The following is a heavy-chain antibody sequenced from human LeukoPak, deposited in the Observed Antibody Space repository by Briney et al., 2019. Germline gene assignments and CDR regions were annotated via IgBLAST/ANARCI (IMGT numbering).Heavy chain of an antibody. CDR1: GGSIRNYY. CDR3: ARSYDTSGYYHAFDI. CDR2: IHISGGT. D-gene: IGHD3-22*01. Sequence: PSETLSLTCIVSGGSIRNYYWSWIRQPPEKGLEWIGNIHISGGTNYNPSLKSRVTMSMDTSKNEFSLKLRSLIVADTAVYYCARSYDTSGYYHAFDIWGQGTMVPSLQ. V-gene: IGHV4-4*09. J-gene: IGHJ3*02.